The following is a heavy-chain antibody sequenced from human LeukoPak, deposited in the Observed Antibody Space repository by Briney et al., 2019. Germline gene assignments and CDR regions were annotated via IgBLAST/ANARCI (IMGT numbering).Heavy chain of an antibody. V-gene: IGHV3-53*01. CDR3: ARAGGLRIAVAPIDY. CDR1: GFIVSDSY. D-gene: IGHD6-19*01. CDR2: IYSGGGT. J-gene: IGHJ4*02. Sequence: GGSLRLSCAASGFIVSDSYMSWVRQAPGEGLEWVSVIYSGGGTFYADSVKGRFTISRDNSKNILFLQMKSLTAGDTAVYYCARAGGLRIAVAPIDYWGQGTLVTVSS.